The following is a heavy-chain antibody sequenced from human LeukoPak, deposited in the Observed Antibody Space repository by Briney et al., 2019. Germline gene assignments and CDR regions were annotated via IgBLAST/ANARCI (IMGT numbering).Heavy chain of an antibody. V-gene: IGHV1-18*01. CDR1: GYSFTNYD. CDR2: ISAHQNNT. CDR3: ARELGKVRVAYYFDY. D-gene: IGHD3-10*01. Sequence: ASVKVSCKTSGYSFTNYDISWVRQAPGQGLEWMGWISAHQNNTTYAQKFQGRVTMTTDTSTNTAYMELRSLRSDDTAVYYCARELGKVRVAYYFDYWGQGTLVTVSS. J-gene: IGHJ4*02.